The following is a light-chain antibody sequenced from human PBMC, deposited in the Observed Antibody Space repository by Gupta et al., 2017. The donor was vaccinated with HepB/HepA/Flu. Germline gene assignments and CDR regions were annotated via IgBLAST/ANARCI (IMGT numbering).Light chain of an antibody. CDR2: DVS. CDR1: SSDVGNYNY. Sequence: QSALTQPRSVSGPPGLSVTISCTGSSSDVGNYNYVSWYQQHPGKAPKHMIYDVSKWPSGVPDRFSGSKSGITASLTISGLQAEDEADYYCCSYAGSYTHYVFGTGTKVTVL. J-gene: IGLJ1*01. V-gene: IGLV2-11*01. CDR3: CSYAGSYTHYV.